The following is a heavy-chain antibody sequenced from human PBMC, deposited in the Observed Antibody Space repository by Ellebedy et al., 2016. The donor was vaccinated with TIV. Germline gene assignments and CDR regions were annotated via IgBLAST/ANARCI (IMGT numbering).Heavy chain of an antibody. J-gene: IGHJ5*02. CDR1: GYIFTSYD. CDR3: AGGSQFDP. Sequence: ASSVKVSCKASGYIFTSYDINWVRQATGQGLEWMGWMNPNNGNTEYAQKFQARVNMTRNTSISTAYMELSSLRSEDTAVYYCAGGSQFDPWGQGTLVTVST. CDR2: MNPNNGNT. V-gene: IGHV1-8*01.